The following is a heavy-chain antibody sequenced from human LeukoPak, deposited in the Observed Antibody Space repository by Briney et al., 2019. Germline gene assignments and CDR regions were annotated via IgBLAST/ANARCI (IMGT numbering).Heavy chain of an antibody. V-gene: IGHV1-8*01. Sequence: ASVKVSCKASGYTFTSYDINWVRQATGQGLEWMGWMNPNSGNTGYAQKFQGRVTMTRNTSISTAYMELSSPRSEDTAVYYCARAMIVVGGMDVWGQGTTVTVSS. D-gene: IGHD3-22*01. CDR1: GYTFTSYD. CDR2: MNPNSGNT. J-gene: IGHJ6*02. CDR3: ARAMIVVGGMDV.